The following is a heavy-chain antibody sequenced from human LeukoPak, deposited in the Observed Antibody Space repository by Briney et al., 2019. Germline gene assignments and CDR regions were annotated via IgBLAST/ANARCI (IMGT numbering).Heavy chain of an antibody. J-gene: IGHJ4*02. CDR2: IYYSGST. D-gene: IGHD6-13*01. Sequence: SQTLSLTCTVSGGSISSGGYYWSWIRQHPGKGLEWIGYIYYSGSTYYNPSLKSRVTISVDTSKNQFSLKLSSVTAADTAVYYCARAGLGGAAVDYWGQGTLVTVSS. CDR1: GGSISSGGYY. CDR3: ARAGLGGAAVDY. V-gene: IGHV4-31*03.